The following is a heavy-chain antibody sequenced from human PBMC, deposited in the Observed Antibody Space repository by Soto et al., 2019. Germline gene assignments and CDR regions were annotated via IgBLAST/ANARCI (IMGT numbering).Heavy chain of an antibody. J-gene: IGHJ4*02. V-gene: IGHV3-23*01. D-gene: IGHD3-10*01. Sequence: VGSLRLSCTASGFTFSDYAMAWVRQAPGKGLEWVSTISGGSSVTYYGDSVKGRFTISRENAKKTLFLQLNRLSAEDTATYYCAKVLSKPYYYPSEFWGKGTQVTVSP. CDR2: ISGGSSVT. CDR3: AKVLSKPYYYPSEF. CDR1: GFTFSDYA.